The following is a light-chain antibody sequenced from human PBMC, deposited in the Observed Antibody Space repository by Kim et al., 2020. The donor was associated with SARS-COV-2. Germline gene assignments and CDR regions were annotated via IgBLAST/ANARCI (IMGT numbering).Light chain of an antibody. J-gene: IGLJ2*01. Sequence: LGQAVTITCQGDGLRSYFENWYQQKPEQAPVLVIYGKNNRPSGIPDRFSGSSSGNTASLTITGAQAEDEADYYCNSRDSSGNHHVVFGGGTQLTVL. CDR1: GLRSYF. CDR2: GKN. V-gene: IGLV3-19*01. CDR3: NSRDSSGNHHVV.